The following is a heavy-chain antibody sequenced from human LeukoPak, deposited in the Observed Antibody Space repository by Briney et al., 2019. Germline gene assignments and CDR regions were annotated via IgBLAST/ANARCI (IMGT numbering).Heavy chain of an antibody. D-gene: IGHD3-3*01. J-gene: IGHJ4*02. Sequence: ASVKVSCKASGYTFTSYGISWVRQAPGQGLEWMGWISAYNGNTNYAQELQGRVTMTTDTSTSTAYMELRSLRSDDTAVYYCARTYYDFWSGYYPFDYWGQGTLVTVSS. CDR1: GYTFTSYG. CDR2: ISAYNGNT. CDR3: ARTYYDFWSGYYPFDY. V-gene: IGHV1-18*01.